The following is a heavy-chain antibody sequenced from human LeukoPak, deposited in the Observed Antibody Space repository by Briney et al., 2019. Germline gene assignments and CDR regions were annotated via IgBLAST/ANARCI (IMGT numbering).Heavy chain of an antibody. CDR2: INSDGSST. CDR1: GFTFNSYW. D-gene: IGHD1-1*01. J-gene: IGHJ4*02. CDR3: ARVSGWNPFDY. Sequence: GGSLRLSCAASGFTFNSYWMHWVRQAPGKGLVWVSRINSDGSSTSYADSVKGRFTISRDNAKNTLYLQMNSLRAEDTAVYYCARVSGWNPFDYWGQGTLVTVSS. V-gene: IGHV3-74*01.